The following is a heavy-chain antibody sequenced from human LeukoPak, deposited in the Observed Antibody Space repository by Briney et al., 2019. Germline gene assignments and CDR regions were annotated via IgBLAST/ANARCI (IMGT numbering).Heavy chain of an antibody. D-gene: IGHD3-10*01. V-gene: IGHV4-30-2*01. Sequence: SETLSLTCAVSGGSISSGGYSWSWIRQPPGKGLEWIGYIYHSGSTYYNPSLKSRVTISVDRSKNQFSLKLSSVTAADTAVYYCASITMVRGSPLFDYWGQGTLVTVSS. CDR3: ASITMVRGSPLFDY. CDR2: IYHSGST. CDR1: GGSISSGGYS. J-gene: IGHJ4*02.